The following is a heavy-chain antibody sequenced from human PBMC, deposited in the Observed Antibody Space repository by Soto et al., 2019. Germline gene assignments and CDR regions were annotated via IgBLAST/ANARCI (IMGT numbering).Heavy chain of an antibody. J-gene: IGHJ6*03. D-gene: IGHD2-2*01. CDR3: AKEGVDCSSTSCYGDYMDV. CDR1: GFTFDDYA. Sequence: GGSLRLSCAASGFTFDDYAMHWVRQAPGKGLEWVSGISWNSGSIGYADSVKGRFTISRDNAKNSLYLQMNSLRAEDTALYYCAKEGVDCSSTSCYGDYMDVWGKGTTVTVSS. CDR2: ISWNSGSI. V-gene: IGHV3-9*01.